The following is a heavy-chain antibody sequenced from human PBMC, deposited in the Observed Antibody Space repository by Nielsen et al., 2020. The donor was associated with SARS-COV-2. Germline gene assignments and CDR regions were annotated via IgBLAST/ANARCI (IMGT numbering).Heavy chain of an antibody. Sequence: GESLKISCAASGFTFSDYYMSWIRQAPGKGLEWVSYISSSSSYTNYADSVKGRFTISRDNAKNSLYLQMNSLRAEDTAVYYCARERGYCSGRGCYSARNYYYYMDVWGKGTTVTVSS. D-gene: IGHD2-15*01. CDR1: GFTFSDYY. V-gene: IGHV3-11*06. CDR3: ARERGYCSGRGCYSARNYYYYMDV. CDR2: ISSSSSYT. J-gene: IGHJ6*03.